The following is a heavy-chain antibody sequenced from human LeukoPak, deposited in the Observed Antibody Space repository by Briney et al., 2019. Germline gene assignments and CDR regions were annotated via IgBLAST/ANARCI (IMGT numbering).Heavy chain of an antibody. D-gene: IGHD3-3*01. V-gene: IGHV3-30*02. CDR2: IRYDGSNK. J-gene: IGHJ4*02. Sequence: PGGSLRLSCAASGFTFSSYGMHWVRQAPGKGLEWVAVIRYDGSNKYYADSVKGRFTISRDNSKNTLYLQMNSLRAEDTAVYYCAKERGVDFWSGYHFDYWGQGTLVTVSS. CDR3: AKERGVDFWSGYHFDY. CDR1: GFTFSSYG.